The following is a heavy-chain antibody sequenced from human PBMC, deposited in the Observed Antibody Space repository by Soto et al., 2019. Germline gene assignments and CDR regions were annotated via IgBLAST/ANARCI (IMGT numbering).Heavy chain of an antibody. V-gene: IGHV4-4*02. CDR2: IYHSGST. J-gene: IGHJ5*02. CDR1: SGSISSSNW. D-gene: IGHD3-9*01. Sequence: PSETLSLTCAVSSGSISSSNWWSWVRQPPGKGLEWIGEIYHSGSTNYNPSLKSRVTISVDKSKNQFSLKLSSVTAADTAVYYCARGRRYFDWLLSSWFDPWGQGTLVTVSS. CDR3: ARGRRYFDWLLSSWFDP.